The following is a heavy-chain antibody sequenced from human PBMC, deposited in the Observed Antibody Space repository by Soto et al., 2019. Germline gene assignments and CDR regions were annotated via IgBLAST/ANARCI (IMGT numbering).Heavy chain of an antibody. CDR2: INPSGGST. Sequence: QVQLVQSGAEVKKPGASVKVSCKASGYTFTSYYMHWVRQAPGQGLEWMGIINPSGGSTSYAQQFQGRVTMTSETSTSTVYMELSSLRSEDTAVYYCARGGMVAASTPGYWGQGTLVTVSS. CDR3: ARGGMVAASTPGY. CDR1: GYTFTSYY. J-gene: IGHJ4*02. V-gene: IGHV1-46*01. D-gene: IGHD2-15*01.